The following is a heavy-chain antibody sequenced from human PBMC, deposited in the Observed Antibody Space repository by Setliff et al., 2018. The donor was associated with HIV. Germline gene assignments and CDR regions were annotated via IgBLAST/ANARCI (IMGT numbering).Heavy chain of an antibody. J-gene: IGHJ4*02. V-gene: IGHV4-34*09. Sequence: SETLSLTCAVYGGSFSGSYWSWIRQPPGKGLEWIGYIYYSGSSYYNPSLKSRVTISVDTSEKQFSLKLSSVTAADTAVYYCARNTFGSDSERLDSWGQGTLVTVSS. CDR1: GGSFSGSY. CDR2: IYYSGSS. D-gene: IGHD3-3*01. CDR3: ARNTFGSDSERLDS.